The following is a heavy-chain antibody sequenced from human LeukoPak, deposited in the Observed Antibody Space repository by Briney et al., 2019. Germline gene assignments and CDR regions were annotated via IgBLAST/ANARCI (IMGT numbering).Heavy chain of an antibody. Sequence: PGGSLRLSCAASGFTFSGSAMHSVRQASGKGLEWVGHIRSKAKNYATAYAASLKGRFIISRDDSKNTAYLQMNNLKTEDTAVYFCARVTPERDYYYYGLDVWGQGTTVTVSS. V-gene: IGHV3-73*01. J-gene: IGHJ6*02. CDR3: ARVTPERDYYYYGLDV. D-gene: IGHD2-21*02. CDR2: IRSKAKNYAT. CDR1: GFTFSGSA.